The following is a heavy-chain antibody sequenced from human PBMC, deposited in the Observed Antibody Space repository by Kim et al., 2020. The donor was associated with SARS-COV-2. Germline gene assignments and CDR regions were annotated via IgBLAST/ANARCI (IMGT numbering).Heavy chain of an antibody. J-gene: IGHJ4*02. CDR3: AKDRAQLVVAGGFDY. V-gene: IGHV3-9*01. CDR2: ISWNSDNI. Sequence: GGSLRLSCAASGFTFGDYAMHWVRQAPGKGLEWVSGISWNSDNIGHADSVKGRFTISRDNAKNSLYLQMNSLRAEDTALYYCAKDRAQLVVAGGFDYWGQGTLVTVSS. CDR1: GFTFGDYA. D-gene: IGHD2-2*01.